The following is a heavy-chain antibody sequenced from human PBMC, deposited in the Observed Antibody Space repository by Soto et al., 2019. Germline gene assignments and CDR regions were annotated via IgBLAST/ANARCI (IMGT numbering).Heavy chain of an antibody. D-gene: IGHD1-26*01. J-gene: IGHJ6*03. V-gene: IGHV4-59*08. CDR1: GGSISSYF. CDR2: IYYSGST. Sequence: PSETLPLTGTAAGGSISSYFWSRIRQPPGKGLEWIGYIYYSGSTNYNPSLKSRVTISVDTSKNQFSLKLSSVTAADTAVYYCARLPTTSYYYMDIWGKENTFPISS. CDR3: ARLPTTSYYYMDI.